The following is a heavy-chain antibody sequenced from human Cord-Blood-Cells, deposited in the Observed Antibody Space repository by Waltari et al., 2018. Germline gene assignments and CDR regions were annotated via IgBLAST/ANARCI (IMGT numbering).Heavy chain of an antibody. D-gene: IGHD2-8*02. CDR1: GYTFTSSD. CDR3: ARRLLGYCTGGVCYNWFDP. CDR2: MNPNRGNT. Sequence: QVQLVQSGAEVKKPGASVKVSCKASGYTFTSSDINWVRQATGQGLEWMGWMNPNRGNTGYAQKFQGRVTMTRNTSISTAYMELSSLRSEDTAVYYCARRLLGYCTGGVCYNWFDPWGQGTLVTVSS. V-gene: IGHV1-8*01. J-gene: IGHJ5*02.